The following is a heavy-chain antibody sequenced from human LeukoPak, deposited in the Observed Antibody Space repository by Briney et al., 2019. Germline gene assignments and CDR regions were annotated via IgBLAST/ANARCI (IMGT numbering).Heavy chain of an antibody. D-gene: IGHD3-3*01. CDR2: VHLDGRS. V-gene: IGHV4-4*02. CDR1: GGSFTSTNW. CDR3: AREGGFYRPLDY. J-gene: IGHJ4*02. Sequence: SETLSLTCDVSGGSFTSTNWWTCVRQPPGKGLEWIGEVHLDGRSNYNPSLKSRLIMSVDLPENHISLKLTSVTAADTAVYYCAREGGFYRPLDYSGQGTLVTVSS.